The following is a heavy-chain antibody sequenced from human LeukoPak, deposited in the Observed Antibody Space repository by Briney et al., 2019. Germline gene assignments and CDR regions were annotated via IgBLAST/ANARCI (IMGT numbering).Heavy chain of an antibody. J-gene: IGHJ4*02. CDR2: IYDSGST. CDR1: GFTFSSYA. D-gene: IGHD4-17*01. Sequence: GSLTLSCSGSGFTFSSYAMSWVRQAPRKGLEWIGCIYDSGSTIYNPSLKSRVTISVDTSKNHFSLKLSSVTAADTALYYCATSTSNYGFPVNFDYWGQGTLVTVSS. V-gene: IGHV4-59*01. CDR3: ATSTSNYGFPVNFDY.